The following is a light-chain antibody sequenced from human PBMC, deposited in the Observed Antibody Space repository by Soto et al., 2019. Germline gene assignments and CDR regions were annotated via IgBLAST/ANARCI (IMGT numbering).Light chain of an antibody. J-gene: IGKJ4*01. CDR1: QSVSSY. Sequence: EIVLTQSPVTLSLSPGERATLSCRASQSVSSYLAWYQQKPGQVPRLLIYDASTRATGIPARFSGSGSGTDFTLTISSLQPEDFAVYYCHQRSYWPPTFGGGTKVDIK. CDR2: DAS. CDR3: HQRSYWPPT. V-gene: IGKV3-11*01.